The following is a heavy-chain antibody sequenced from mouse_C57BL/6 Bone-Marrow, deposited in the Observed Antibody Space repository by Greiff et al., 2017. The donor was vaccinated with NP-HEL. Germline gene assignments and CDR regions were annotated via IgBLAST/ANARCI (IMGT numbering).Heavy chain of an antibody. J-gene: IGHJ3*01. Sequence: QVQLKESGAELAKPGASVKLSCKASGYTFTSYWMHWVKQRPGQGLEWIGYINPSSGYTKYNQKFKDKATLTADKSSSTAYMQLSSLTYEDSAVYYCAKKRGLLRAWFAYWGQGTLVTVSA. CDR2: INPSSGYT. D-gene: IGHD1-1*01. CDR1: GYTFTSYW. V-gene: IGHV1-7*01. CDR3: AKKRGLLRAWFAY.